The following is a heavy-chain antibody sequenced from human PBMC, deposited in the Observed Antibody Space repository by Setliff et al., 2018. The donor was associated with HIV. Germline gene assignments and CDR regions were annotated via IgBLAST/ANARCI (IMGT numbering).Heavy chain of an antibody. J-gene: IGHJ4*02. D-gene: IGHD5-12*01. CDR3: APVRDGYNYFFDH. CDR1: GFTFSAYV. V-gene: IGHV3-23*01. CDR2: ISARSDYS. Sequence: GGSLRLSCAASGFTFSAYVMSWIRQAPGRGPEWVSAISARSDYSYAADSMKGRFTISRDNSKNTLYLQMTDLRAEDTAIYYCAPVRDGYNYFFDHWGQGTLVTVSS.